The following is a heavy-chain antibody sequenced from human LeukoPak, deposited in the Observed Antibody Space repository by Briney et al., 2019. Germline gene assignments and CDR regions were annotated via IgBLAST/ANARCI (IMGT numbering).Heavy chain of an antibody. J-gene: IGHJ4*02. D-gene: IGHD3-22*01. CDR2: ISSSSSYI. Sequence: GGSLRLSCAASGFTFSSYSTNWVRQAPGKGLEWVSSISSSSSYIYYADSVKGRFTISRDNAKNSLYLQMNSLRAEDTAVYYCARGNLNYYDSSGYYSIDYWGQGTLVTVSS. CDR3: ARGNLNYYDSSGYYSIDY. V-gene: IGHV3-21*01. CDR1: GFTFSSYS.